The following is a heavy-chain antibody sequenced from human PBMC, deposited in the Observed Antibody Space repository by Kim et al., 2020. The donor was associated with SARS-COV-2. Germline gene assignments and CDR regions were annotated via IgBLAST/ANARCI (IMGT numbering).Heavy chain of an antibody. Sequence: NGNTDYAQSPQGRVILTTDTSTNTAYMELRSLTSDDTAVYYCARDRGQLDYWGQGTLVTVSS. D-gene: IGHD6-6*01. V-gene: IGHV1-18*01. CDR3: ARDRGQLDY. J-gene: IGHJ4*02. CDR2: NGNT.